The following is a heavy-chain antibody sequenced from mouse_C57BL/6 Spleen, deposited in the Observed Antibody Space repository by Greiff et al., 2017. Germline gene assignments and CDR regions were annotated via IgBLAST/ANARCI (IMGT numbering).Heavy chain of an antibody. Sequence: SGPELVKPGASVKMSCKASGYTFTDYNMHWVKQSHGKSLEWIGYINPNNGGTSYNQKFKGKATLTVNKSSSTAYMELRSLTSEDSAVYYCARIAGITTVVADYWGQGTTLTVSS. V-gene: IGHV1-22*01. CDR3: ARIAGITTVVADY. D-gene: IGHD1-1*01. CDR1: GYTFTDYN. J-gene: IGHJ2*01. CDR2: INPNNGGT.